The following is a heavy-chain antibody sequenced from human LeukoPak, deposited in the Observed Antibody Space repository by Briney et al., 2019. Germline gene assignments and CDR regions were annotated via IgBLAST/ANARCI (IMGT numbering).Heavy chain of an antibody. CDR1: GYTFTSYY. CDR2: INPSGGST. V-gene: IGHV1-46*01. CDR3: ARDISHPRHDYSDSSGYPFY. D-gene: IGHD3-22*01. Sequence: ASVKVSCKASGYTFTSYYMHWVRQAPGQGLEWMGIINPSGGSTSYAQKFQGRVTMTRDVSTSTVYMELSSLRSEDTAVYYCARDISHPRHDYSDSSGYPFYWGQGTLVTVSS. J-gene: IGHJ4*02.